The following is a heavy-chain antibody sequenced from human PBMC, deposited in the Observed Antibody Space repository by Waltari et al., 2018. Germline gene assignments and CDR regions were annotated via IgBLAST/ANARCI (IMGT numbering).Heavy chain of an antibody. Sequence: VQLLQSGDEVKKPGDSVKVSCKASGYSFTGYYLHWVRQAPGQGPEWLGRSNPNSGLTDDATRVQGRVTMTTDLSTTTVYMELSGLRPDDTAIYYCARRGGSYYYNGLDVWGQGATVTVSS. CDR2: SNPNSGLT. J-gene: IGHJ6*02. V-gene: IGHV1-2*06. D-gene: IGHD3-10*01. CDR3: ARRGGSYYYNGLDV. CDR1: GYSFTGYY.